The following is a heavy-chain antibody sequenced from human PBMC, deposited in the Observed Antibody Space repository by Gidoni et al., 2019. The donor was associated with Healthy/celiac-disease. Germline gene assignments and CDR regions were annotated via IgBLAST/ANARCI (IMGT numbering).Heavy chain of an antibody. CDR3: ARDQWFGEFNWFDP. Sequence: QVQLQESGPGLVKPSQTLSLTCTVSGGPISSGGYYWSWIRPHPGKGLEWIGYIYYSGSTYYNPSLKSRVTISVDTSKNQFSLKLSSVTAADTAVYYCARDQWFGEFNWFDPWGQGTLVTVSS. D-gene: IGHD3-10*01. J-gene: IGHJ5*02. CDR2: IYYSGST. CDR1: GGPISSGGYY. V-gene: IGHV4-31*03.